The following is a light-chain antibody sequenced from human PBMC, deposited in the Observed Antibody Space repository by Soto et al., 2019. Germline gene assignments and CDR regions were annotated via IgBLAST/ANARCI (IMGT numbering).Light chain of an antibody. V-gene: IGLV2-14*03. CDR1: SSDVGRYNY. J-gene: IGLJ1*01. CDR3: CSYTTSNTRQIV. CDR2: DVS. Sequence: QSALTQPASVSGSPGQSITISCTGTSSDVGRYNYVSWYQQHPGKAPKFMIYDVSSRPSGVSNRFSGSKSGNTASLTISGLQAEDEADYYCCSYTTSNTRQIVFGTGTKVTVL.